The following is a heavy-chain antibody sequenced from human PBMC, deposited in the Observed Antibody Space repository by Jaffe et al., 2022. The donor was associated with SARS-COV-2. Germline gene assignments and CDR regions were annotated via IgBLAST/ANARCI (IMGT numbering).Heavy chain of an antibody. D-gene: IGHD3-3*01. CDR1: GGTFSNYA. J-gene: IGHJ4*02. CDR3: ARASNFWSGYYVY. CDR2: VIPKFATA. V-gene: IGHV1-69*01. Sequence: QVQLVQSGAEVKEPGSSVKVSCKASGGTFSNYAISWVRQAPGQGLEWMGGVIPKFATANYAQKFQGRVTITADESISTAYMELSSLRSEDTAVYYCARASNFWSGYYVYWGQGTLVTVSS.